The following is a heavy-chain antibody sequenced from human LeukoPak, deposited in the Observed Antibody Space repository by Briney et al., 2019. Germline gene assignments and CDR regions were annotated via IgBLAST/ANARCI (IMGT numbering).Heavy chain of an antibody. D-gene: IGHD6-25*01. CDR1: GFTFSSYG. CDR2: ISYDGSNK. CDR3: AKGRSSDRLHDAFDI. V-gene: IGHV3-30*18. Sequence: GGSLRLSCAASGFTFSSYGMHWVRQAPGKGLEWVAVISYDGSNKYYADSVKGRFTISRDNSKNTLYLQMNSLRAEDTAVYYCAKGRSSDRLHDAFDIWGQGTMVTVSS. J-gene: IGHJ3*02.